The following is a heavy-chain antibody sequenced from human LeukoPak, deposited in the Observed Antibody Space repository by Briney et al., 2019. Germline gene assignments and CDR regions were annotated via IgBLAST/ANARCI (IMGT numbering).Heavy chain of an antibody. CDR3: ARRPSKYYDILTGYYRSEFDY. V-gene: IGHV1-8*01. Sequence: ASVKVSCKASGYTFTSYDINWVRQATGQGLEWMGWMNPNTGNTGYAQKFQGRVTMTRNTSISTAYMELSSLRSEDTAVYYCARRPSKYYDILTGYYRSEFDYWGQGTLVTVSS. J-gene: IGHJ4*02. CDR1: GYTFTSYD. CDR2: MNPNTGNT. D-gene: IGHD3-9*01.